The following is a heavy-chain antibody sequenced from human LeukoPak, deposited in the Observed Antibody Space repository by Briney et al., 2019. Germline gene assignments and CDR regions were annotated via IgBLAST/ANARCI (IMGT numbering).Heavy chain of an antibody. CDR1: GGYISSSNW. Sequence: PSETLSLTCAVSGGYISSSNWWSWVRQPPGKGLEWIGEIYHSGSTNYNPSLKSRVTISVDKSKNQFSLKLSSVTAADTAVYYCARDIGYCSSTSCFDYWGQGTLVTVSS. J-gene: IGHJ4*02. CDR3: ARDIGYCSSTSCFDY. CDR2: IYHSGST. V-gene: IGHV4-4*02. D-gene: IGHD2-2*01.